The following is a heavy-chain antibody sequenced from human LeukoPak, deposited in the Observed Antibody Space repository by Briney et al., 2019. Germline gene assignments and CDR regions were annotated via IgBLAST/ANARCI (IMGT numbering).Heavy chain of an antibody. Sequence: ASVKVSCKASGYTFTSYDINWVRQATGQGLEWMGWMNPNSGNTGDAQKFQGRVTITRNTSISTAYMELSSLRSEDTAVYYCASLAGYPNDYWGQGTLITVSS. CDR3: ASLAGYPNDY. D-gene: IGHD7-27*01. CDR1: GYTFTSYD. J-gene: IGHJ4*02. V-gene: IGHV1-8*03. CDR2: MNPNSGNT.